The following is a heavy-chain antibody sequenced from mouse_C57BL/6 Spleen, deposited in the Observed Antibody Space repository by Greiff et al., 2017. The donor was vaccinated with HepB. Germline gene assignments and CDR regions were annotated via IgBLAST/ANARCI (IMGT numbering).Heavy chain of an antibody. CDR1: GYAFTNYL. CDR3: ARGRGDAMDY. CDR2: INPGSGGT. Sequence: QVQLQQSGAELVRPGTSVKVSCKASGYAFTNYLIEWVKQRPGQGLEWIGVINPGSGGTNYNEKFKGKATLTADKSSSTAYMQLSSLTSEDSAVYFCARGRGDAMDYWGQGTSVTVSS. J-gene: IGHJ4*01. V-gene: IGHV1-54*01.